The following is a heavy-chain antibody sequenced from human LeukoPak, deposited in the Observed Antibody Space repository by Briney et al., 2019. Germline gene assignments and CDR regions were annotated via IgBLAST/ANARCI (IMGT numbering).Heavy chain of an antibody. Sequence: GGSLRLSCAASGFTLSSYWMHWVRQAPGKGLEWVSAISGSGGSTYYADSVKGRFTISRDNSKNTLYLQMNSLRAEDTAVYYCANGARAMVIGFDYWGQGTLVTVSS. CDR3: ANGARAMVIGFDY. CDR1: GFTLSSYW. CDR2: ISGSGGST. D-gene: IGHD5-18*01. V-gene: IGHV3-23*01. J-gene: IGHJ4*02.